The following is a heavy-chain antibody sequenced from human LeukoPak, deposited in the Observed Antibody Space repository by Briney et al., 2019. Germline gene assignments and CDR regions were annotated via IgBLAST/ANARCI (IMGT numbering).Heavy chain of an antibody. Sequence: GGSLRLSCAASGFTFSIYAMHWVRQAPGKGLEWVSGISWNSGSIGYADSVKGRFTISRDNAKNSLYLQMNSLRAEDTALYYCAKEGFWSGSYYYYGMDVWGQGTTVTVSS. CDR1: GFTFSIYA. CDR3: AKEGFWSGSYYYYGMDV. D-gene: IGHD3-3*01. CDR2: ISWNSGSI. V-gene: IGHV3-9*01. J-gene: IGHJ6*02.